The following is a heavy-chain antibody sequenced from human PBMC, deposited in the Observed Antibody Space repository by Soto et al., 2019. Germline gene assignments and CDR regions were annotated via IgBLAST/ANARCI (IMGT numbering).Heavy chain of an antibody. J-gene: IGHJ4*02. D-gene: IGHD5-12*01. V-gene: IGHV3-21*04. Sequence: GGSLRLSCAASGFTFSSYSMNWVRQAPGKGLEWVSSISSSSSYIYYADSVKGRFTISRDNAKNSLYLKMNSLRVEDTAIYFCAKGVEGYVVSSFDSWGQGALVTVS. CDR2: ISSSSSYI. CDR3: AKGVEGYVVSSFDS. CDR1: GFTFSSYS.